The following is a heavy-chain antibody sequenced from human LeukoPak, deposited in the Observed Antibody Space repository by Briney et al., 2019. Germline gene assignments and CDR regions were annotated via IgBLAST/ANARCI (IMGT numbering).Heavy chain of an antibody. J-gene: IGHJ4*02. CDR1: GGSISSSNW. CDR2: IYHSGST. Sequence: SETLSLTCGVSGGSISSSNWWSWVRQPPGKGLEWIGQIYHSGSTNYNPSLKSRVTISVDKSKNHFSLKVISVTAADTAVYYCARTHYDILTGYYSEFDYWGQGTLVTVSS. D-gene: IGHD3-9*01. CDR3: ARTHYDILTGYYSEFDY. V-gene: IGHV4-4*02.